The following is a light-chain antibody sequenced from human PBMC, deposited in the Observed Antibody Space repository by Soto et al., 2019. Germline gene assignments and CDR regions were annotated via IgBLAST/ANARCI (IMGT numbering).Light chain of an antibody. V-gene: IGKV1-39*01. CDR2: GIS. CDR1: QTIGNY. CDR3: QQSFSTPYT. Sequence: IQMTQSLSSLSASAGVRVPITCRARQTIGNYLNLYHQKPGKPPNLLISGISTLQSGVPSRFSGSGSGTDFPLTISSLQPEHFATYYCQQSFSTPYTFGQGNELEI. J-gene: IGKJ2*01.